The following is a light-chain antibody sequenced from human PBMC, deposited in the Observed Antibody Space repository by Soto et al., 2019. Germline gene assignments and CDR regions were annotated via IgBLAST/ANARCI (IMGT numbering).Light chain of an antibody. J-gene: IGKJ1*01. CDR1: QSVSSSY. V-gene: IGKV3D-7*01. CDR3: QQDSS. CDR2: GAS. Sequence: EIVMTQSPATLSLSPGERATLSCRASQSVSSSYLSWYQQKPGQAPRLLIYGASTRATGIPARFSGSGSGTDFTLTISSLQPEDFAVYYCQQDSSFGQGTKV.